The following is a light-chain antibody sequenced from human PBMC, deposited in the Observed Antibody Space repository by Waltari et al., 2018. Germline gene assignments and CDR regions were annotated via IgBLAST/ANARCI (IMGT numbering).Light chain of an antibody. CDR1: SGSVSSTSY. CDR2: KGN. V-gene: IGLV8-61*01. Sequence: QTVLTQEPSLSVSPGGTVTLTCALSSGSVSSTSYATWYQQTPGLPPRTLVYKGNGRSSGVPDRFSGSILGNKAALTITGAQADYESDYYCSMYMGSGIWVFGGGTKLTVL. CDR3: SMYMGSGIWV. J-gene: IGLJ3*02.